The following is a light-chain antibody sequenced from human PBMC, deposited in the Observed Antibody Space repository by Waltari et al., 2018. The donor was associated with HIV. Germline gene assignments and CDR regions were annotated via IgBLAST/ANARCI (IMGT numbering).Light chain of an antibody. CDR3: STWDYSLSAPL. Sequence: QSALTQEVSVSGTVGQKVTLSCTGNSHTVGTYAVGWYQQISHGAPKTVMFGDSLPSGIPDRFSGSKSGTTASLTISGLQPEDDADYYCSTWDYSLSAPLFGGGTKLTVL. CDR1: SHTVGTYA. J-gene: IGLJ2*01. V-gene: IGLV1-36*01. CDR2: GDS.